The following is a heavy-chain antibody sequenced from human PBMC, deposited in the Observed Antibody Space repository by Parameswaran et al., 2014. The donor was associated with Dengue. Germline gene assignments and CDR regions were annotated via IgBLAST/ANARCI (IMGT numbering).Heavy chain of an antibody. V-gene: IGHV4-30-2*01. Sequence: ASETLSLTCAVSGGSIDSGGFSWSWIRQAPGKGLEWVGYIYNSGRTQYNPSLKSRVSISRDRAKSQFSLRLSSVTAADTAVYYCARSFWSDSYMDYYMDVWGKGPRSPSP. J-gene: IGHJ6*03. D-gene: IGHD3-3*01. CDR2: IYNSGRT. CDR3: ARSFWSDSYMDYYMDV. CDR1: GGSIDSGGFS.